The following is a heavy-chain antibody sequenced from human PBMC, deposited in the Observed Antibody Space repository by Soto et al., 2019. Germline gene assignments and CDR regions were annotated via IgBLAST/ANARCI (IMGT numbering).Heavy chain of an antibody. Sequence: GGSLRLSCAASGFTFSSYAMSWVRQAPGKGLEWVSAISGSGGSTYYADSVKGRFTISRDNSKNTLYLQMNSLRAEDTAVYYCATFGGNSGWFLPANFDYWGQGTLVTVSS. V-gene: IGHV3-23*01. CDR2: ISGSGGST. J-gene: IGHJ4*02. CDR1: GFTFSSYA. D-gene: IGHD6-19*01. CDR3: ATFGGNSGWFLPANFDY.